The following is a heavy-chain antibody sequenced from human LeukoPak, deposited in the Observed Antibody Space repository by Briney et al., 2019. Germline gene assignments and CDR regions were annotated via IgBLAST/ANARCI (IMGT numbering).Heavy chain of an antibody. Sequence: PSETLSLTCAVYGGSFSGYYWSWIRQPPGKGLEWIGEINHSGSTNYNPSLKSRVTISVDTSKNQFSLKLSSVTAADTAVYYCARHNCPDVLRYFDWLFRSWFDPWGQGTLVTVSS. CDR2: INHSGST. D-gene: IGHD3-9*01. J-gene: IGHJ5*02. V-gene: IGHV4-34*01. CDR1: GGSFSGYY. CDR3: ARHNCPDVLRYFDWLFRSWFDP.